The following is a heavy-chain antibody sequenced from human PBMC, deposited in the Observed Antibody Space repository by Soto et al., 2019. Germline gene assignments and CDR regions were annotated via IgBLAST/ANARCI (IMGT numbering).Heavy chain of an antibody. J-gene: IGHJ3*02. D-gene: IGHD3-3*01. Sequence: QVQLVQSGAEVKKPGASVKVSCKASGYTFTSYDINWVRQATGQGLEWMGWMNPNSGNTGYAQKFQGRVTMTRNTSISAAYMALSSLGSEDTAVYYCARGASIFGVVIISGPLQVAFVIWGQGTMVTVSS. CDR3: ARGASIFGVVIISGPLQVAFVI. CDR2: MNPNSGNT. CDR1: GYTFTSYD. V-gene: IGHV1-8*01.